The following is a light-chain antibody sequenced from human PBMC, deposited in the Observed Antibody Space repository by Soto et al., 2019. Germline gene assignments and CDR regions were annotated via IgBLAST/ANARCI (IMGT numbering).Light chain of an antibody. CDR3: SSYTTRNTLGYV. CDR2: EVV. Sequence: QSALTQPASVSGSPGQSITISCTGSSSDVGGYGYVSWYQQHPGKAPRLLVYEVVNRPSGVSNRFTGSKSDNTASLTISGLQAEDEADYYCSSYTTRNTLGYVFGSGTSSPS. CDR1: SSDVGGYGY. V-gene: IGLV2-14*03. J-gene: IGLJ1*01.